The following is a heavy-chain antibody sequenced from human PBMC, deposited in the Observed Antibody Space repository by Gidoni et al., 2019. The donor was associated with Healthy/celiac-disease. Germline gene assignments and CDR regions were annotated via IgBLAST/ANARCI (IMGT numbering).Heavy chain of an antibody. Sequence: QVQLVQPGAEVTKPGSSVKVFCTASGGTFSSYTISWVRQAPGQGLEWMGRIIPTLGIANYAQKFQGRVTITAEKSTSTAYMELSSLRSEDTAVYYCAYNWFDPWGQGTLVTVSS. CDR2: IIPTLGIA. CDR3: AYNWFDP. CDR1: GGTFSSYT. J-gene: IGHJ5*02. V-gene: IGHV1-69*02.